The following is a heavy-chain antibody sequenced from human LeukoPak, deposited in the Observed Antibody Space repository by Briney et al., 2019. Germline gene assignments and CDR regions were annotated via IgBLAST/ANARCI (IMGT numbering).Heavy chain of an antibody. V-gene: IGHV4-61*02. CDR2: IYTSGST. Sequence: SETLSLTCTVSGGSISSGSYYWSWIRQPAGKGLEWIGRIYTSGSTNYNPSLKSRVTISVDTSKHPFSLKLSSVTAADTAVYYCARVLGYCSSTSCHTADYWGQGTLVTVSS. J-gene: IGHJ4*02. CDR1: GGSISSGSYY. CDR3: ARVLGYCSSTSCHTADY. D-gene: IGHD2-2*01.